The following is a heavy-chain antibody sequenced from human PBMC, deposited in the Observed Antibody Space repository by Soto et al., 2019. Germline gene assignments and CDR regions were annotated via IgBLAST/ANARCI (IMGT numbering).Heavy chain of an antibody. J-gene: IGHJ4*01. D-gene: IGHD3-22*01. V-gene: IGHV3-15*07. CDR2: IKSKTDGGTT. Sequence: GGSLRLSCAASGFTFSNAWINWVRQAPGKGLEWVGRIKSKTDGGTTDYAEPVKGRFAISRDDSNNTVYLQMNSLKIEDTAVYYCTTDSYSTIIIVRFDYWGHGTLVTAPQ. CDR1: GFTFSNAW. CDR3: TTDSYSTIIIVRFDY.